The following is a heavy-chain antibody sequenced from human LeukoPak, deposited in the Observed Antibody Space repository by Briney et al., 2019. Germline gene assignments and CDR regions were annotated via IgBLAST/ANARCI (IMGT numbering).Heavy chain of an antibody. V-gene: IGHV4-4*07. CDR3: ARDVSFEQLGNWFDP. CDR1: GGSISSYY. D-gene: IGHD6-13*01. J-gene: IGHJ5*02. CDR2: IYTSGST. Sequence: PSETLSLTCTVSGGSISSYYWSWIRQPAGKGLEWIGRIYTSGSTNYNPSLKSRVTMSVDTSKNQFSLKLSSVTAADTAVYYCARDVSFEQLGNWFDPWGQGTLVTVSS.